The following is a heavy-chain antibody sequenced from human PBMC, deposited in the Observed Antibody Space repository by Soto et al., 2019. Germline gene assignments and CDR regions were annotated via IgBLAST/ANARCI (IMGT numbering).Heavy chain of an antibody. CDR1: GFTFDDYA. V-gene: IGHV3-9*01. D-gene: IGHD5-18*01. CDR3: AKDISGYTYGNGMDV. J-gene: IGHJ6*02. CDR2: INWNSGSI. Sequence: AGGSLRLSCAASGFTFDDYAMHWVRQAPGKGLEWVSGINWNSGSIGYADSVKGRFTISRDNAKNSLYLQMNSLRTEDTALYYCAKDISGYTYGNGMDVWGQGTTVTVSS.